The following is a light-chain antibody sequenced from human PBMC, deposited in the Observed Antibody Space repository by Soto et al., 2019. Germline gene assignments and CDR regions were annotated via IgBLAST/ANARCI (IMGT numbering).Light chain of an antibody. Sequence: EIVLTQSPATLSLSPGERATLSCWASQSVSSSLAWYQQKPGQAPRLLIYDASNRATGVPARFRGSGSGTDFTLTISSLETEDFAVYYCQHRSNFGQGTRLEIK. CDR2: DAS. V-gene: IGKV3-11*01. CDR1: QSVSSS. J-gene: IGKJ5*01. CDR3: QHRSN.